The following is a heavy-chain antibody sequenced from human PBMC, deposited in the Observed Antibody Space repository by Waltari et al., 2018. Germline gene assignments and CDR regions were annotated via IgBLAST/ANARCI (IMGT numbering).Heavy chain of an antibody. V-gene: IGHV3-30*18. D-gene: IGHD5-12*01. CDR2: ISNDGSNK. CDR1: GFIFGNCN. J-gene: IGHJ4*02. Sequence: QFQLVESGGGVVQPGRSLRLSCAASGFIFGNCNMHWVRQTPGQGRQWVAAISNDGSNKDYADSVKSRFTVSRDNSNNTLYLQINSLRADDTGIYFCVKYSGFDYFFDYWGQGTLVTVSS. CDR3: VKYSGFDYFFDY.